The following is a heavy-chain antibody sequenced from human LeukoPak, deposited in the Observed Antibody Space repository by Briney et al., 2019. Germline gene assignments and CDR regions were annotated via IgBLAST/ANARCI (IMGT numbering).Heavy chain of an antibody. CDR3: ANSQYDHDTRGYYY. V-gene: IGHV3-23*01. CDR2: ISGSGGST. J-gene: IGHJ4*02. D-gene: IGHD3-22*01. Sequence: GGSLRLSCAASGFTFSSYAMSWVRQAPGKGLEWVSAISGSGGSTYYADSVKGRFTISRDNSKNTLYLQMNSLGAEDTAVYYCANSQYDHDTRGYYYWGQGTLVTVSS. CDR1: GFTFSSYA.